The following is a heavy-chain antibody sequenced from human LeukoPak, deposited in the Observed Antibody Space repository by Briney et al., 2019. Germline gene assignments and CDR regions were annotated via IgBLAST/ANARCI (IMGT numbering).Heavy chain of an antibody. V-gene: IGHV1-18*01. Sequence: ASVKVSCKASGYTFTSYGISWVRQGPGQGLEWMGGISAYNGNTNYAQKLQGRVTMTTDTSTSTAYMELRSLRSDDTAVYYCARIEVATTNFDYSGQGALVTVSS. CDR3: ARIEVATTNFDY. CDR1: GYTFTSYG. J-gene: IGHJ4*02. CDR2: ISAYNGNT. D-gene: IGHD5-12*01.